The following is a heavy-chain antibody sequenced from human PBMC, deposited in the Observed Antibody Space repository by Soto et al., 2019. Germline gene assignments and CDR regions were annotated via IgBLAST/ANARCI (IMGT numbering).Heavy chain of an antibody. J-gene: IGHJ6*02. CDR3: ARDDEYSSSWYFFHKTAYGMDV. Sequence: EVQLVESGGGLVQPGGSLRLSCAASGFTFSSYWMSWVRQAPGKGLEWVANIKQDGSEKYYVDSVKGRFTISRDNAKNSLYLQMNSLRAEDTAVYYCARDDEYSSSWYFFHKTAYGMDVWGQGTTVTVSS. D-gene: IGHD6-13*01. V-gene: IGHV3-7*03. CDR2: IKQDGSEK. CDR1: GFTFSSYW.